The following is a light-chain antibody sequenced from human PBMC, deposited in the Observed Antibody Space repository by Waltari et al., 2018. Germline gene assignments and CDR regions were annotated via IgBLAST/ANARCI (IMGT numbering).Light chain of an antibody. Sequence: DIVMTQSPDSLAVSLGERATLNCQSTQPVFYSSNNKNYLAWYQHKSGQPPKLLFYWASTRESGVPDRFSASGSGTDVTLSISSLQAEDFATYYCQQSYSTPCTFGQGTKLEIK. CDR2: WAS. CDR3: QQSYSTPCT. J-gene: IGKJ2*02. CDR1: QPVFYSSNNKNY. V-gene: IGKV4-1*01.